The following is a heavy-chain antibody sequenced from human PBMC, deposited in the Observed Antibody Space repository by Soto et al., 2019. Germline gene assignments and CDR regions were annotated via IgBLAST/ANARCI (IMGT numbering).Heavy chain of an antibody. J-gene: IGHJ3*02. D-gene: IGHD1-7*01. CDR2: IWYDGSNK. CDR1: GFTFSSYG. V-gene: IGHV3-33*01. CDR3: ARDPPNWNYDAFDI. Sequence: GGSLRLSCAASGFTFSSYGMHWVRQAPGKGLEWVAVIWYDGSNKYYADSVKGRFTISRDNSKNTLYLQMNSLRAEDTAVYYCARDPPNWNYDAFDIWGQGTMVTVSS.